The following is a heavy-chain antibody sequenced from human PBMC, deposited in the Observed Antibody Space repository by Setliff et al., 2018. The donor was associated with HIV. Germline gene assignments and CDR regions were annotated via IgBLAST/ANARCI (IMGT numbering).Heavy chain of an antibody. CDR1: GFTFGNYW. CDR3: ARAPPNTVVTFFDT. V-gene: IGHV3-74*01. CDR2: INSDGSTT. J-gene: IGHJ4*02. Sequence: SCKASGFTFGNYWMHWVRQAPGKGLVWVSRINSDGSTTTYADSVKDRFTISRDNAKNTLFLQMTTLTAEDTAVYYCARAPPNTVVTFFDTWGQGALVTVSS. D-gene: IGHD5-12*01.